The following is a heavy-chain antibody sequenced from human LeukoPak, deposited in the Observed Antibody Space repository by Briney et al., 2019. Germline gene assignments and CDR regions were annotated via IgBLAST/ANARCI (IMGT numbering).Heavy chain of an antibody. CDR1: GYTFTGYY. Sequence: ASVKVSCAASGYTFTGYYIHWVRQAPGQGLEWMGWINPNSGDTYYAQKFQGRVTMTRDMSIRTAYMDLTSLTSDDTAVYYCAKFGDYIAGFTDFDYWGQGTLVTVSS. CDR3: AKFGDYIAGFTDFDY. CDR2: INPNSGDT. V-gene: IGHV1-2*02. J-gene: IGHJ4*02. D-gene: IGHD4-17*01.